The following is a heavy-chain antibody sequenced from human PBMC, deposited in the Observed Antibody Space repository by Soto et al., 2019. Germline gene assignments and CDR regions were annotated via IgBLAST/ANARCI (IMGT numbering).Heavy chain of an antibody. Sequence: PGGSLRLSCAASGFTFSSYAMHWVRQAPGKGLEWVAVISYDGSNKYYADYVKGRITISRDNSKKTLYQQMNRLRPQNTAVYYCARDPSPGNYYDSSGYYGIDYWGQGT. V-gene: IGHV3-30-3*01. D-gene: IGHD3-22*01. J-gene: IGHJ4*02. CDR3: ARDPSPGNYYDSSGYYGIDY. CDR2: ISYDGSNK. CDR1: GFTFSSYA.